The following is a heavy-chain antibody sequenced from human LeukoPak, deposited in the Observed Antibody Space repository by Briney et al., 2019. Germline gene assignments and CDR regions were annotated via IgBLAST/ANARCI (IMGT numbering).Heavy chain of an antibody. CDR3: AKDGLYFDGSTHIYYFDS. J-gene: IGHJ4*02. CDR1: GFTFTNYA. V-gene: IGHV3-23*01. CDR2: ISTSGGST. D-gene: IGHD3-9*01. Sequence: GGSLRLSCAASGFTFTNYAMSWVRQAPGKGLEWVSAISTSGGSTYYADSVKGRFTISRDNSRSTLYLQMDSLTAEDTALYYCAKDGLYFDGSTHIYYFDSWGQGTLVAVSS.